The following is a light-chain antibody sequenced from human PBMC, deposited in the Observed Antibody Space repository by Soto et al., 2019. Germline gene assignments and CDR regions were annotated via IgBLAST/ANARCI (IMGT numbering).Light chain of an antibody. CDR1: QGIGVY. CDR2: AAS. CDR3: QKYNSVPLT. V-gene: IGKV1-27*01. J-gene: IGKJ4*01. Sequence: DIQMTQSPSSVSASLGVRVTITCRASQGIGVYLAWFPQKPGNVPKLLIYAASTLHSGVPSRFSGSGSGTHFTLHISSLQAEDVATYYYQKYNSVPLTFGEGTKVEIK.